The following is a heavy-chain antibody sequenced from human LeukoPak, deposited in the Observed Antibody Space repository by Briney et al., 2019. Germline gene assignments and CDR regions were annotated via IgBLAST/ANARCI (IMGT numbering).Heavy chain of an antibody. V-gene: IGHV3-23*01. D-gene: IGHD4-17*01. Sequence: GGSLRLSCAASGFTFSSYAMSWVRQAPGKGLEWVSAISGSGGSTYYADSVKGRFTISRDNSKNTLYLQMNSLRAEDTAVYYCANDHDYGDYVVPFDYWGQGTLVTVSS. J-gene: IGHJ4*02. CDR1: GFTFSSYA. CDR3: ANDHDYGDYVVPFDY. CDR2: ISGSGGST.